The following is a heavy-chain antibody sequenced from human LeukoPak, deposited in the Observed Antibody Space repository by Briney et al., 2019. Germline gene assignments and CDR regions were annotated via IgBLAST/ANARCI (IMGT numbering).Heavy chain of an antibody. D-gene: IGHD1-26*01. CDR2: IYYSGST. V-gene: IGHV4-39*01. Sequence: PSETLSLICTVSGGSISSSGYYWGWIRQPPGKGLEWIASIYYSGSTYYNPSLKSRVTISVDTSKNQLSLKLSSLTAADTAVYYCARHEYSGSYYGLSWFDPWGQRTLVTVSS. CDR1: GGSISSSGYY. CDR3: ARHEYSGSYYGLSWFDP. J-gene: IGHJ5*02.